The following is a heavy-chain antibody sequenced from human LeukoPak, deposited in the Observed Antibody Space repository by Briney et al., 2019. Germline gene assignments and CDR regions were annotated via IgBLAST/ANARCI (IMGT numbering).Heavy chain of an antibody. J-gene: IGHJ4*02. CDR1: GFTFNSYA. D-gene: IGHD1-26*01. V-gene: IGHV3-23*01. Sequence: PGGSLRLSCAASGFTFNSYAMSWVRQAPGKGLEWVSTISGSDGSTYYADSVKGRFTISRDNAQNSLYLQMNSLRAEDTAIYYCVRDRGTYRPIDYWGQGTLVTVSS. CDR3: VRDRGTYRPIDY. CDR2: ISGSDGST.